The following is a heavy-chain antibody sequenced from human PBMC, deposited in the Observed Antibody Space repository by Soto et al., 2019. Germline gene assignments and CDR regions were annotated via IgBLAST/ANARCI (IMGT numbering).Heavy chain of an antibody. Sequence: QVQLVQSGAEVKNPGSSVKVSCKASGGTFSNYAITWVRQAPGQGLEWLGRIIPIFGSANYAQKFQGRVTITAAESTTTAYMELSSLRSDDPAVYYCAKDGGKDGDFGNWFDPWGQGTLVTVSS. D-gene: IGHD3-16*01. J-gene: IGHJ5*02. V-gene: IGHV1-69*15. CDR2: IIPIFGSA. CDR1: GGTFSNYA. CDR3: AKDGGKDGDFGNWFDP.